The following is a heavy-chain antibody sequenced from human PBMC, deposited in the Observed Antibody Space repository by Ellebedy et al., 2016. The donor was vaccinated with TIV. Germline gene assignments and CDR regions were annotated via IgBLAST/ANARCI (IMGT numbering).Heavy chain of an antibody. CDR1: GYSISSGYF. Sequence: MPSETLSLTCTVSGYSISSGYFWVWVRQPPGKGLEWIGSIYHSGNTYYNPSLTSRVTISVDTSKNQFSLKLSSVTSADTDVYYCARDGTSTRFDPWGQGTLVTVSS. CDR3: ARDGTSTRFDP. D-gene: IGHD2/OR15-2a*01. V-gene: IGHV4-38-2*02. CDR2: IYHSGNT. J-gene: IGHJ5*02.